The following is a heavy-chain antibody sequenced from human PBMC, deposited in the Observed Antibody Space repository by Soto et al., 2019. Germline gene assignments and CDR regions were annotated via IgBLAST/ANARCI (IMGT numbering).Heavy chain of an antibody. CDR2: ISWNSGSI. CDR3: AKSHTTSGWYVTTDY. D-gene: IGHD6-19*01. CDR1: GFTFGDYA. J-gene: IGHJ4*02. V-gene: IGHV3-9*01. Sequence: GGSLRLSCAASGFTFGDYAMQWVRQAPGKCLEWVSAISWNSGSIDYADSVKGRFTISRDNAKNSLYLQMNSLRAEDTALYYCAKSHTTSGWYVTTDYWGQGTRVNVSS.